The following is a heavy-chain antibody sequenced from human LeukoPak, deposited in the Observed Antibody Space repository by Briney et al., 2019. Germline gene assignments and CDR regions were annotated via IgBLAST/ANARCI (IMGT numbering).Heavy chain of an antibody. D-gene: IGHD1/OR15-1a*01. V-gene: IGHV4-59*11. CDR3: ARGRRVRVDEHVYNWFDP. Sequence: SETLSLTCTVSGGSISSHYWSWIRQPPGKGLEWIGYIYYSGSTNYNPSLKSRVTISVDTSKNQFSLKLSPVTAADTAVYYCARGRRVRVDEHVYNWFDPWGQGTLVTVSS. CDR1: GGSISSHY. CDR2: IYYSGST. J-gene: IGHJ5*02.